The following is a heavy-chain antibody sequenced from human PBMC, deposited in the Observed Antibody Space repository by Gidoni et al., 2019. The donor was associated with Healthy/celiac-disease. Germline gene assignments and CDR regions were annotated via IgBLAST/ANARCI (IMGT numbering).Heavy chain of an antibody. CDR1: GLTFLSYA. V-gene: IGHV3-23*01. CDR3: ANRGYGEFDY. J-gene: IGHJ4*02. Sequence: VQLLESGGGLVQPGGSLRLSCAASGLTFLSYAMSWVRQAPGKGLDLCSAISGSGGSTYYADSVKGRVTITRDNSKNTRYLQMNSLRADDTAVYYCANRGYGEFDYWGQGTLVTVSS. D-gene: IGHD5-12*01. CDR2: ISGSGGST.